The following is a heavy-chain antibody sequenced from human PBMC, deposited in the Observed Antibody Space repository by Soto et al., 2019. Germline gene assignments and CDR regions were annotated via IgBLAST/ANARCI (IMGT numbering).Heavy chain of an antibody. CDR1: GYSFTSYW. CDR2: IYPGDSDT. CDR3: ARQYQEGDCSGGSCYRPHYYYYMDV. V-gene: IGHV5-51*01. D-gene: IGHD2-15*01. Sequence: GESLKISCKGSGYSFTSYWIGWVRQMPGKGLEWMGIIYPGDSDTRYSPSFQGQVTISADKSISTAYLQWSSLKASDTAMYYCARQYQEGDCSGGSCYRPHYYYYMDVWGKGTTVTVSS. J-gene: IGHJ6*03.